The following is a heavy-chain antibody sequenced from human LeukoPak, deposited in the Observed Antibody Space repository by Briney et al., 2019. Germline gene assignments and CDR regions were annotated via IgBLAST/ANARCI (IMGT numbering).Heavy chain of an antibody. CDR2: ISGSAYKI. J-gene: IGHJ4*02. CDR3: AGRVTGYSSGYVY. CDR1: GITFSNYA. Sequence: GGSLRLSCVASGITFSNYAVSWVRQAPEKGLDWVSVISGSAYKIRYADSVKGRFTVSRDNSENIVYLQMNNLRAEDTAVYYCAGRVTGYSSGYVYWGQGTLVTVSS. V-gene: IGHV3-23*01. D-gene: IGHD5-18*01.